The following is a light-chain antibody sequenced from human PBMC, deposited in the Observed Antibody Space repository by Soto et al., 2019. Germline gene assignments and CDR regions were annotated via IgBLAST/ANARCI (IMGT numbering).Light chain of an antibody. J-gene: IGKJ1*01. Sequence: EIVMTQFPASLSVSPGERATLSCRASQNVNSNLAWYQQKPGQAPRFLIYGASTRATGIPARFSGSGSGTEFTLTISSLQSEDFAVYYCHHYNNWPRTFGQGTKV. V-gene: IGKV3-15*01. CDR1: QNVNSN. CDR3: HHYNNWPRT. CDR2: GAS.